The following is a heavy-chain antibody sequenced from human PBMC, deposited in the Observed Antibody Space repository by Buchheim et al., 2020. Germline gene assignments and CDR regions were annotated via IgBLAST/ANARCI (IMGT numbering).Heavy chain of an antibody. Sequence: QVQLQQWGAGLLKPSETLSLTCAVYGGSFSGYYWSWIRQPPGKGLEWIGEINHSGSTNYNPSLKSRVTISVDTSKNQFSLKLSSVTAADTAVYYCARGLRVTGTTEGAPFDYWGQGTL. D-gene: IGHD1-7*01. CDR1: GGSFSGYY. J-gene: IGHJ4*02. V-gene: IGHV4-34*01. CDR3: ARGLRVTGTTEGAPFDY. CDR2: INHSGST.